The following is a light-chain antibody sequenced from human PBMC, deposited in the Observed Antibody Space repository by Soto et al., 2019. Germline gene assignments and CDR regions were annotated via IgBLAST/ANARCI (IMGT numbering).Light chain of an antibody. CDR3: QQYGSSPPLT. CDR2: GAS. CDR1: QSVSNTY. V-gene: IGKV3-20*01. J-gene: IGKJ4*01. Sequence: EIVLTQSPGTLSLSPGERATLSLMASQSVSNTYLAWYQQKPGQAPRLLIYGASSRAPGIPDRFSGSGSGTDFTLTISRLEPEDFAVYYCQQYGSSPPLTFGGGTKVDI.